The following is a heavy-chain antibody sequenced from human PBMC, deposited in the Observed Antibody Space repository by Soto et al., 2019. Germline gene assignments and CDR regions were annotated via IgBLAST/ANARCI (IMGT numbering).Heavy chain of an antibody. CDR2: ISYDGSNK. V-gene: IGHV3-30-3*01. J-gene: IGHJ4*02. Sequence: GGSLRLSCAASGFTFSSYAMHWVRQAPGKGLEWVAVISYDGSNKYYADSVKGRFTISRDNSKNTLYLQMNSLRFWPPPYSDALTDYTDAFDYWGQGTLVTVSS. CDR1: GFTFSSYA. D-gene: IGHD3-9*01. CDR3: LTDYTDAFDY.